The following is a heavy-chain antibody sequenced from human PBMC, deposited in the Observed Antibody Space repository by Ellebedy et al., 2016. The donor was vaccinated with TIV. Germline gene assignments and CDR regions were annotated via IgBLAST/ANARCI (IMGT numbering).Heavy chain of an antibody. CDR3: ARFNGSYANPFDY. CDR1: GFTFSSHA. D-gene: IGHD1-26*01. J-gene: IGHJ4*02. Sequence: PGGSLRLSCEASGFTFSSHAMTWVRQAPGMGLEWVSSISASGGGSFLADSVKGRFTISRQNSKNTLYLEMTSLRAEDTAVYYCARFNGSYANPFDYWGQGTLVTVSS. CDR2: ISASGGGS. V-gene: IGHV3-23*01.